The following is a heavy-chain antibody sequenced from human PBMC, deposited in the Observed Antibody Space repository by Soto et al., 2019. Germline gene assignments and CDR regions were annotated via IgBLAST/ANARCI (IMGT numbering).Heavy chain of an antibody. J-gene: IGHJ4*02. CDR2: IYYSGAT. V-gene: IGHV4-61*01. D-gene: IGHD3-22*01. CDR3: ARSMYYYDSSGYSKEYYFDY. CDR1: GGAVSSGTYY. Sequence: LSLTCTVSGGAVSSGTYYWSWIRRPPGKGLEWIGYIYYSGATNYNPSLKSRVTISVDTSKNQFSLKLDSVTAADTAVYYCARSMYYYDSSGYSKEYYFDYWGPGTLVTVSS.